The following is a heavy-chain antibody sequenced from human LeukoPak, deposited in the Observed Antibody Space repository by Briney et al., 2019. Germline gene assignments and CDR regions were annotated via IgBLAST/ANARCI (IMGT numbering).Heavy chain of an antibody. CDR2: ISSSSSYI. CDR1: GFTFSSYS. D-gene: IGHD2-21*02. Sequence: WGSLRLSCAASGFTFSSYSMNWVRQDPGKGLECVSSISSSSSYIYYADSVKGRFTISRDNAKNSLYLQMNSLRAEDTAVYYCARDLGNCGGDCYRIDDFDIWGQGTMVTVSS. V-gene: IGHV3-21*01. J-gene: IGHJ3*02. CDR3: ARDLGNCGGDCYRIDDFDI.